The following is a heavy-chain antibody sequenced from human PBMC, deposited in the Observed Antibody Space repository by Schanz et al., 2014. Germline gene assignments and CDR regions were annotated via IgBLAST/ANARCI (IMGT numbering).Heavy chain of an antibody. Sequence: EVHLVESGGAVVQPGGSLRLSCAASGFTFDDYTMHWVRQAPGKGLDWVSLIVFDGTSAYYADSVRGRFTISRDNAKNSLYLQMNSLRAEDTAVYYCARDKGGYYPFDYWGQGTLVTVSS. CDR3: ARDKGGYYPFDY. CDR1: GFTFDDYT. D-gene: IGHD3-3*01. J-gene: IGHJ4*02. CDR2: IVFDGTSA. V-gene: IGHV3-43*01.